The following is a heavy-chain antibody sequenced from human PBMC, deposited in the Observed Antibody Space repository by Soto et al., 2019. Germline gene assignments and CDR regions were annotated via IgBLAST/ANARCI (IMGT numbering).Heavy chain of an antibody. Sequence: GGSLRLSCAASGFTFSSYAMHWVRQAPGKGLEWVAVLSYDGSNKYYADSVKGRFTISRDNSKNTLYLQMNSLRAEDTAVYYCARNSMIVVVAHAFDIWGQGTMVTVSS. CDR2: LSYDGSNK. CDR1: GFTFSSYA. J-gene: IGHJ3*02. CDR3: ARNSMIVVVAHAFDI. D-gene: IGHD3-22*01. V-gene: IGHV3-30-3*01.